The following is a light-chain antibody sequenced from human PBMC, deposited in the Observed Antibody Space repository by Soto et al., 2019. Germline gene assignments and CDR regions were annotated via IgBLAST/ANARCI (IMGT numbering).Light chain of an antibody. CDR3: QKYNGAPQT. J-gene: IGKJ1*01. CDR1: QDISSF. CDR2: AAS. V-gene: IGKV1-27*01. Sequence: DIQMTQSPSSLSASVGDRVNITCRASQDISSFLAWYQQKPGKVPKLLIYAASTLQSGVPSRFSGSGSGTDFTLTISSLQPEDFATYFCQKYNGAPQTFGQGTKVDIK.